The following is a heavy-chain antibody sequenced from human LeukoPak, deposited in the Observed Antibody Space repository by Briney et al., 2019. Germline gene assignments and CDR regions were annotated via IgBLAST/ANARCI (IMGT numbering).Heavy chain of an antibody. J-gene: IGHJ5*02. CDR1: GYSISSGYY. CDR2: IYHSGST. CDR3: ARILHIGGPPNWFDP. D-gene: IGHD5-12*01. Sequence: SETLSLNCTVSGYSISSGYYWGWIRQPPGKGLEWIGSIYHSGSTYYNPYLKSRVTISVATSKNQFSLKLSSVTAADTAVYYCARILHIGGPPNWFDPWGRGTLVTVSS. V-gene: IGHV4-38-2*02.